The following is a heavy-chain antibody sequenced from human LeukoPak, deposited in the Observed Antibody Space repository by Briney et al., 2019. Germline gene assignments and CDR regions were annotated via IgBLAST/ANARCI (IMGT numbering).Heavy chain of an antibody. CDR2: IYISGST. CDR3: ARDQALNWNYDVFDY. J-gene: IGHJ4*02. CDR1: GGSISSHY. D-gene: IGHD3-3*01. V-gene: IGHV4-4*07. Sequence: SETLSLTCTVSGGSISSHYWSWIRQPAGKGLEWIGRIYISGSTQYNPSLTSRVTMSLDTSKNQFSLKLTSVTAADTAIYYCARDQALNWNYDVFDYWGQGTLVSFSS.